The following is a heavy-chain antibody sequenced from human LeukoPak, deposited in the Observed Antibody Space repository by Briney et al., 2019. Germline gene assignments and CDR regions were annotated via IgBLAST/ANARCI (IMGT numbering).Heavy chain of an antibody. CDR1: GFTFSIYA. CDR2: ISGSGGST. D-gene: IGHD4-11*01. V-gene: IGHV3-23*01. J-gene: IGHJ4*02. CDR3: AKDRAPMTTVNY. Sequence: GGSLRLSCAASGFTFSIYAMSWVRQAPGRGLEWVSAISGSGGSTYYADTVRGRFTISRDNSKNTLYLQMNSLRAEDTAVYYCAKDRAPMTTVNYWGQGTLVTVSS.